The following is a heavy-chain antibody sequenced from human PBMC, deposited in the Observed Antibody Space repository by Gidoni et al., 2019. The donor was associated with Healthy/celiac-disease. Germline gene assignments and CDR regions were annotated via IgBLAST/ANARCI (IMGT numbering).Heavy chain of an antibody. CDR2: ISSSSSYI. Sequence: EVQLVESGGGLVKPGGSLRLSCAASGFTFSSYSMNWVRQAPGKGLEWVSSISSSSSYIYYADSVKGRFTISRDNAKNSLYLQMNSLRAEDTAVYYCARDPTYSSSWSEIDYWGQGTLVTVSS. D-gene: IGHD6-13*01. J-gene: IGHJ4*02. CDR3: ARDPTYSSSWSEIDY. V-gene: IGHV3-21*01. CDR1: GFTFSSYS.